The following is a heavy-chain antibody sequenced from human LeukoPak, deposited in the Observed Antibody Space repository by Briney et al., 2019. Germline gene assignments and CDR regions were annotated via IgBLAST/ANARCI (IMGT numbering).Heavy chain of an antibody. CDR1: GFTFSSAW. J-gene: IGHJ6*02. V-gene: IGHV3-23*01. CDR3: AKPTHSSSWYLGEIYYYGMDV. Sequence: QPGGSLRLSCAASGFTFSSAWMSWVRQAPGKGLEWVSAISGSGGSTYYADSVKGRFTISRDNSKNTLYLQMNSLRAEDTAVYYCAKPTHSSSWYLGEIYYYGMDVWGQGTTVTVSS. D-gene: IGHD6-13*01. CDR2: ISGSGGST.